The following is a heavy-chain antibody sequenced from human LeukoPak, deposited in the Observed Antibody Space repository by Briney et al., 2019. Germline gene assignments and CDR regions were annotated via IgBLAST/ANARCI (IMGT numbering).Heavy chain of an antibody. CDR1: GFTFTNYG. D-gene: IGHD3-10*01. CDR3: ARISPNYYGSGSYYNRGYYFDY. Sequence: GGSLRLSCAASGFTFTNYGVHWVRQAPGKGLEWVSSISSSSSYIDYADSVKGRFTISRDNAKNSLYLQMNSLRAEDTAVYYCARISPNYYGSGSYYNRGYYFDYWGQGTLVTVSS. CDR2: ISSSSSYI. V-gene: IGHV3-21*01. J-gene: IGHJ4*02.